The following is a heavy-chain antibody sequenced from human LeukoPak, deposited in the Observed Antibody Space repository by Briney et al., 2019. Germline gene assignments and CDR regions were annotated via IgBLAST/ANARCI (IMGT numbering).Heavy chain of an antibody. D-gene: IGHD6-19*01. Sequence: GGSLRLSSAASGFTVSSNYMSWVRQAPGKGLEWVSVIYSGGSTYYADSVKGRFTISRDNSKNTLYLQMNSLRAEDTAVYYCARRSIAVAGTSHDAFDIWGQGTMVTVSS. CDR1: GFTVSSNY. V-gene: IGHV3-53*01. CDR2: IYSGGST. J-gene: IGHJ3*02. CDR3: ARRSIAVAGTSHDAFDI.